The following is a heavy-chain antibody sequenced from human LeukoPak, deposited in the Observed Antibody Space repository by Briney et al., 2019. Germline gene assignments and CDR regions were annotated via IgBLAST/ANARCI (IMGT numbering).Heavy chain of an antibody. CDR1: GYTFTGYY. CDR2: INPNSGGT. V-gene: IGHV1-2*02. Sequence: ASVKVSCKASGYTFTGYYMHWVRQAPGQGLEWMGWINPNSGGTNYAQKFQGRVTMTRDTSISTAYMELSRLRSDDTAVYYCARGGLGRYCSSTSCFAGNWFDPWGQGTLVTVSS. J-gene: IGHJ5*02. D-gene: IGHD2-2*01. CDR3: ARGGLGRYCSSTSCFAGNWFDP.